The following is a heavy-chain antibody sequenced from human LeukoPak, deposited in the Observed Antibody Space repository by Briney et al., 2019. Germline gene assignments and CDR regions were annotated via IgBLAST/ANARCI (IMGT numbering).Heavy chain of an antibody. CDR1: GGSISSYY. CDR2: IYYNGST. Sequence: SVTLSLTCTVSGGSISSYYWSWIRQPPGKGLEWMGYIYYNGSTNYNPSLKSRVTISVDMSKNQFSLKLSSLTAADTAVYYCARQSRGVAVAGLDYWGQGTLVTVSS. J-gene: IGHJ4*02. D-gene: IGHD6-19*01. V-gene: IGHV4-59*08. CDR3: ARQSRGVAVAGLDY.